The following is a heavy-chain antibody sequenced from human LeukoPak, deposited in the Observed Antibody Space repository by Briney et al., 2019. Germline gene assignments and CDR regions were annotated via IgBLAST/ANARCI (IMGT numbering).Heavy chain of an antibody. CDR2: INSDGSST. CDR1: GFTFSSYW. D-gene: IGHD3-22*01. V-gene: IGHV3-74*01. J-gene: IGHJ6*02. CDR3: ARAPPITMIVVVKYGMDV. Sequence: GGSLRLSCAASGFTFSSYWMHWVRQAPGKGLVWVSRINSDGSSTSYADSVKGRFTISRDNAKNTLYLQMNNLRAEDTAVYYCARAPPITMIVVVKYGMDVWGQGTTVTVSS.